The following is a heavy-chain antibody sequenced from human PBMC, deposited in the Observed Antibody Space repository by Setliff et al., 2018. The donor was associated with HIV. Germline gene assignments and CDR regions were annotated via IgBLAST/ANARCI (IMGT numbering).Heavy chain of an antibody. Sequence: SETLSLTCTVSGGSINNHYWYWIRQPPGKGLEWIGYIYISGTTNYNPSLKNRVTMSLDTSKTQVSLRLTSVTAADTAVYYCARRSIVGVTRGFYYYGLDVWGQGITVTVSS. D-gene: IGHD1-26*01. CDR3: ARRSIVGVTRGFYYYGLDV. J-gene: IGHJ6*02. V-gene: IGHV4-4*09. CDR2: IYISGTT. CDR1: GGSINNHY.